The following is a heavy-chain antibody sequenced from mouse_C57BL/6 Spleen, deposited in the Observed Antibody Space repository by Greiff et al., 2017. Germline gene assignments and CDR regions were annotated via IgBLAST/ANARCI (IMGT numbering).Heavy chain of an antibody. Sequence: VQLQQPGAELVRPGASVKLSCTASGFNIKDDYMPWVKQRPEQGLEWIGGIDPDNGDTDYASKFQGKATITADTSSNTAYLQLSSLTSEDTAVYYCATPRWFAYWGQGTLVTVSA. J-gene: IGHJ3*01. V-gene: IGHV14-4*01. CDR3: ATPRWFAY. CDR1: GFNIKDDY. CDR2: IDPDNGDT.